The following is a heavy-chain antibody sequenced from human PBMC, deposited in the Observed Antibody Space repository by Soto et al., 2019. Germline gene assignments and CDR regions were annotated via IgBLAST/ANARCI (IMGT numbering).Heavy chain of an antibody. CDR2: IKTKTDGETT. Sequence: PGGSLRLSCATSSFAFTNAWMNWVRQAPGKGLEWVGRIKTKTDGETTDYAAPVKGRFTISRDDSISTLYLHMNSLGPEDTAVYYCSTLERDNSYYKYWGQGA. CDR3: STLERDNSYYKY. V-gene: IGHV3-15*07. CDR1: SFAFTNAW. D-gene: IGHD3-10*01. J-gene: IGHJ4*02.